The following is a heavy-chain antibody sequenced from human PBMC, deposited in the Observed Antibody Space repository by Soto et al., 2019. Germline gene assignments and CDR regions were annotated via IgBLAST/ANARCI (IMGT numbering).Heavy chain of an antibody. CDR2: INPSGGST. CDR1: GYTFINYY. CDR3: ARNDKSGLDY. D-gene: IGHD1-1*01. J-gene: IGHJ4*02. Sequence: ASVKVSCKASGYTFINYYIHWVRQAPGQGLVWMGMINPSGGSTSYAQKFQGRVTMTSDTSTRTVYMELSSLRSEDTAVYYCARNDKSGLDYWGQGTLVTVSS. V-gene: IGHV1-46*01.